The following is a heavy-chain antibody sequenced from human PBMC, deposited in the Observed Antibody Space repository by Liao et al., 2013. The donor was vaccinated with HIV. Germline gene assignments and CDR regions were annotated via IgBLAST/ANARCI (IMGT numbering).Heavy chain of an antibody. CDR1: GGSFSEYY. Sequence: QVQLQQWGAGLLKPSETLSLTCAVYGGSFSEYYWSWIRQPPREGAWSGLGKVNYSGTTNYNPSLMSRVTVSADASKNQFSLKLNFVTAADTAVYYCAGGVVVAPTRFPYYSYMAVWGKGTTVTVS. D-gene: IGHD2-15*01. V-gene: IGHV4-34*01. CDR2: VNYSGTT. J-gene: IGHJ6*03. CDR3: AGGVVVAPTRFPYYSYMAV.